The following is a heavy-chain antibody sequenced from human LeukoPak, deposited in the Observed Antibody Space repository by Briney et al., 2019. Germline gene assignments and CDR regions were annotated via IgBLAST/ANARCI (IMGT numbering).Heavy chain of an antibody. CDR2: ISYDGSNK. Sequence: GGSLRLSCAASGFTFSSYGMHWVRQAPGKGLEWVAVISYDGSNKYYADSVKGRFTISRDNSKNTLYLQMNSLRAEDTAVYYCAKDLGSSGWYPDYWGQGTLVTVSS. J-gene: IGHJ4*02. CDR1: GFTFSSYG. D-gene: IGHD6-19*01. CDR3: AKDLGSSGWYPDY. V-gene: IGHV3-30*18.